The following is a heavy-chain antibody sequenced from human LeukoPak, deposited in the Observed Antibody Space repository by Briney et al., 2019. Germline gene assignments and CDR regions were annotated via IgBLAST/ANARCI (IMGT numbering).Heavy chain of an antibody. D-gene: IGHD3-3*01. CDR2: MNPNSGNT. J-gene: IGHJ6*03. Sequence: GASVKVSCKASGYTFTSYDINWVRQATGQGLEWMGWMNPNSGNTGYAQKFQGRVTMTRNTSISTAYIELSSLRSEDTAVYYCARGRTPITIFGVVRRYYYYYYMDVWGKGTTVTVSS. CDR1: GYTFTSYD. V-gene: IGHV1-8*01. CDR3: ARGRTPITIFGVVRRYYYYYYMDV.